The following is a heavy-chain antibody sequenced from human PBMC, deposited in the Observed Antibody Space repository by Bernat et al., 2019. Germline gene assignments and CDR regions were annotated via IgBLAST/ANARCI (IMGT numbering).Heavy chain of an antibody. CDR3: AKDDVLLWFGELLFYFDY. J-gene: IGHJ4*02. D-gene: IGHD3-10*01. V-gene: IGHV3-23*01. CDR2: ISGSGGST. CDR1: GFTFSSYA. Sequence: EVQLLESGGGLVQPGGSLRLSCAASGFTFSSYAMSWVRQAPGKGLEWVSAISGSGGSTYYADSVKGQFTISRDKSKNALYLQMNSLRAEDTAVYYCAKDDVLLWFGELLFYFDYWGQGTLVTVS.